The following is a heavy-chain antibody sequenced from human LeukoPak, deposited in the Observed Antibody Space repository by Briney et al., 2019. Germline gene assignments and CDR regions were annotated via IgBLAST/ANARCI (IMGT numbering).Heavy chain of an antibody. Sequence: PGGSLRLSCAASGFTFSSYEMNWVRQAPGKGLEWVSYISSSGSTIHYADSVKGRFTISRDNAKNSLYLQMNSLRAEDTAVYYCARGTIAAAGYYYFDYWGQGTQVTVSS. J-gene: IGHJ4*02. CDR2: ISSSGSTI. CDR1: GFTFSSYE. D-gene: IGHD6-13*01. CDR3: ARGTIAAAGYYYFDY. V-gene: IGHV3-48*03.